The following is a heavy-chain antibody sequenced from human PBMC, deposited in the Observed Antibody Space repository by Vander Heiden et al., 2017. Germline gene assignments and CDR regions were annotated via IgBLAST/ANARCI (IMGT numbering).Heavy chain of an antibody. CDR3: ARDSPPPVTTFGNYYGMDV. J-gene: IGHJ6*02. V-gene: IGHV1-69*01. Sequence: QVQLVQSGAEVKKPGSSVKVSCKASGGTFSSYAISWVRQAPGQGLEWMGGISPIFGTANYAQKFQGRVTITADESTSTAYMELSSLRSEYTAVYYCARDSPPPVTTFGNYYGMDVWGQGTTVTVSS. CDR1: GGTFSSYA. D-gene: IGHD3-16*01. CDR2: ISPIFGTA.